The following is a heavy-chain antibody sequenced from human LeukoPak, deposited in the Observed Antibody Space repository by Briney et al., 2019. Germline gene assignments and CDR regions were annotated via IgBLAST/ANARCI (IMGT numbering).Heavy chain of an antibody. CDR1: GYTFTGYY. J-gene: IGHJ4*02. D-gene: IGHD1-26*01. V-gene: IGHV1-2*02. CDR3: ARQLGATSRDY. Sequence: ASVKVSCKASGYTFTGYYMHWVRQAPGQGLEWMGWIIPNSGATNYAQNFQVRVTMTRDTSVSTAYMELSRLTSDDTAVYYCARQLGATSRDYWGQGTLVTVS. CDR2: IIPNSGAT.